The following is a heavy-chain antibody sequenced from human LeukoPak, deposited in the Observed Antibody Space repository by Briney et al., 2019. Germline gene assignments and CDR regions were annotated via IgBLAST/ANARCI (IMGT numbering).Heavy chain of an antibody. J-gene: IGHJ4*02. D-gene: IGHD6-6*01. CDR1: GFTFSSYS. Sequence: GGSLRLSCAASGFTFSSYSMNWVRQAPGKGLEWVSYISSSSSTIYYADSVKGRFTISRDNAKNSLYLQMNSLRAEDTALYYCAKDILAARLYYFDYWGQGTLVTVSS. CDR3: AKDILAARLYYFDY. V-gene: IGHV3-48*04. CDR2: ISSSSSTI.